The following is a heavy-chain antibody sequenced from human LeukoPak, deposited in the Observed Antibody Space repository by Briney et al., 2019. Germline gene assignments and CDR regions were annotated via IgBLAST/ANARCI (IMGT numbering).Heavy chain of an antibody. CDR2: ISSSSSII. Sequence: PGGSLRLSCAASGFTFSSYNMNWVRQAPGRGLEWVSYISSSSSIIYYADSVKGRFTISRDNAKNSLYLQMNSLRAEDTAVYYCAREGTTVYFDYWGQGTLVTVSS. J-gene: IGHJ4*02. CDR1: GFTFSSYN. D-gene: IGHD4-17*01. CDR3: AREGTTVYFDY. V-gene: IGHV3-48*01.